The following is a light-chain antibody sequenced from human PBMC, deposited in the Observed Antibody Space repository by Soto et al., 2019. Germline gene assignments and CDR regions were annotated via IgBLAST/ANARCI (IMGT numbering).Light chain of an antibody. CDR2: DAS. V-gene: IGKV3-15*01. J-gene: IGKJ1*01. CDR3: QQYFDWPQS. CDR1: QSVTSN. Sequence: EIVMTQSPATLSVSPGERATLSCRASQSVTSNLAWYQQKPGQAPRLLIYDASTRATGIPARFSGSGSGTEFTLTISSLQSEDFAVFYCQQYFDWPQSFGQGTKV.